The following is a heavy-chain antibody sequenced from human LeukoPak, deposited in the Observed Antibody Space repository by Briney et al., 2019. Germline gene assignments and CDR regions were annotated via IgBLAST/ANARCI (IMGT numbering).Heavy chain of an antibody. CDR2: INPSGGNT. CDR3: ARDPMARYYMDV. Sequence: GASVKVSCKASGYTFTSYYMHWVRQAPGQGLEWMGIINPSGGNTNYEQKLQGRVTMTTDTSTSTAYMELRSLRSDDTAVYYCARDPMARYYMDVWGKGTTVTVSS. V-gene: IGHV1-46*01. CDR1: GYTFTSYY. J-gene: IGHJ6*03. D-gene: IGHD3-10*01.